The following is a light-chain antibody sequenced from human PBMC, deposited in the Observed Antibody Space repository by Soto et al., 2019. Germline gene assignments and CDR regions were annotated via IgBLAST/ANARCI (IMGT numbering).Light chain of an antibody. V-gene: IGLV3-21*01. CDR3: QVWEIGPNHMF. CDR2: YDS. CDR1: NIRSKT. Sequence: SYELTQPHSVSVAPGETARIACGGNNIRSKTVHWYQQKPGQAPVLVLSYDSDRPSGIPERFSGSNSGDTATLTISRIEAGDEADYFCQVWEIGPNHMFFGGGTKLTVL. J-gene: IGLJ2*01.